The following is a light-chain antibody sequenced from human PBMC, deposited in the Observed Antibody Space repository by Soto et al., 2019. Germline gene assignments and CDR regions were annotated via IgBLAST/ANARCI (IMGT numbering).Light chain of an antibody. J-gene: IGLJ3*02. V-gene: IGLV7-43*01. CDR3: LLYFGGAQPWV. CDR2: STS. Sequence: QAVVTQEPSLTVSPGGTVTLTCASSTGAVTNGYYPSWFQQKPGQAPRALIYSTSNKYSWTPARFSGSLLGGKAALTLSGVQPEDEAEYYCLLYFGGAQPWVFGGGTKVTVL. CDR1: TGAVTNGYY.